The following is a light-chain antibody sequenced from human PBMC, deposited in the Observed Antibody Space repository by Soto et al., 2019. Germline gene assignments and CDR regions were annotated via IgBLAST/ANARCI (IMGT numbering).Light chain of an antibody. Sequence: VIWMTPSPSLLSASTGDRVTISCRMSQGISSYLAWYQQKPGKAPELLIYAASTLQSGVPSRFSGSGYGTEFTLTIRSLQPDDFATYCCQHYGGMWTFGQGTKVDIK. CDR2: AAS. J-gene: IGKJ1*01. CDR1: QGISSY. V-gene: IGKV1D-8*01. CDR3: QHYGGMWT.